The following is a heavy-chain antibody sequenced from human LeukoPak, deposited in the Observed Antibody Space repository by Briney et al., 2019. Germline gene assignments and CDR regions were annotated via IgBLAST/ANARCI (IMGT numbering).Heavy chain of an antibody. CDR1: GGSFSGYY. D-gene: IGHD2-2*01. CDR3: ARKGYCSSTSCYGKYYFDY. J-gene: IGHJ4*02. Sequence: SEALSLTCAVYGGSFSGYYWSWIRQPPGKGLEWIGEINHSGSTNYNPSLKSRVTISVDTSKNQFSLKLSSVTAADTAVYYCARKGYCSSTSCYGKYYFDYWGQGTLVTVSS. CDR2: INHSGST. V-gene: IGHV4-34*01.